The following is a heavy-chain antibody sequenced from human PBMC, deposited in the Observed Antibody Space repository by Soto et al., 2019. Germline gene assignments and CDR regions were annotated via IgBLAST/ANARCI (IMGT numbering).Heavy chain of an antibody. CDR3: ARVSDTVVGLGY. J-gene: IGHJ4*02. D-gene: IGHD5-12*01. V-gene: IGHV1-8*01. CDR1: GYTFSSHG. Sequence: ASVKVSCKASGYTFSSHGISWVRQATGQGLEWMGWMNPNSGNTGYAPEFQGRVTMTRNTPITTAYMELSSLRSEDTAVYYCARVSDTVVGLGYWGQGTLVTVSS. CDR2: MNPNSGNT.